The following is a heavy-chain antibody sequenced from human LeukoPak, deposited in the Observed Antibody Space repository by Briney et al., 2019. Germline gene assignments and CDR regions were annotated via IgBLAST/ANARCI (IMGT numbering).Heavy chain of an antibody. CDR1: GGSFSGYY. V-gene: IGHV4-34*01. CDR3: ASSIVVVPAAHFNY. J-gene: IGHJ4*02. Sequence: SETLPLTCAVYGGSFSGYYWSWIRQPPGKGLEWIGEINHSGSTNYNPSLKSRVTISVDTSKNQFSLKLSSVTAADTAVYYCASSIVVVPAAHFNYWGQGTLVTVSS. CDR2: INHSGST. D-gene: IGHD2-2*01.